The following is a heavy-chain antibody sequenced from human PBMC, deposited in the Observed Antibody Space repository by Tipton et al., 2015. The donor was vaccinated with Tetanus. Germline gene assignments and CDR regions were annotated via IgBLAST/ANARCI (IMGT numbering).Heavy chain of an antibody. Sequence: TLSLTCTVSGGSISGYYWNWIRQLPGKGLEWIGYIHYSGGTNYNPSLTSAVTMSVDTAKNHFSLTVNSVTAADTAVYYCARVGSLSHHDGFDIWGRGTKVTVSS. D-gene: IGHD2/OR15-2a*01. J-gene: IGHJ3*02. V-gene: IGHV4-59*01. CDR3: ARVGSLSHHDGFDI. CDR2: IHYSGGT. CDR1: GGSISGYY.